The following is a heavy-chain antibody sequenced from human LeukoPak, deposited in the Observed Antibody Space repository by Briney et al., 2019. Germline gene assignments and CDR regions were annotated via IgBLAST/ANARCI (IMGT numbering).Heavy chain of an antibody. V-gene: IGHV3-11*06. CDR3: ARVGSMVRGPNYFDY. CDR2: ISSSSSYT. D-gene: IGHD3-10*01. CDR1: GFTFSDYY. J-gene: IGHJ4*02. Sequence: GGSLRLSCAASGFTFSDYYMSWIRQAPGKGQEWVSYISSSSSYTNYADSVKGRFTISRDNAKNSLYLQMNSLRAEDTAVYYCARVGSMVRGPNYFDYWGQGTLVTVSS.